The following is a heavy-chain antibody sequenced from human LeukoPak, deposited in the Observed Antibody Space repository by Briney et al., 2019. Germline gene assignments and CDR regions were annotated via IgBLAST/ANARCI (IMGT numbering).Heavy chain of an antibody. J-gene: IGHJ6*02. V-gene: IGHV3-21*01. CDR2: ISTSSSNI. D-gene: IGHD2-21*02. Sequence: PGGSLRLSCVASGFTFSSYSMNWVRQAPGKGLEWVSFISTSSSNIYYADSVKGRFTISRDNAINSLYLQMNSLRAEDTAVYYCATGCGGDCYGYYYYGMDVWGQGTTVTVSS. CDR3: ATGCGGDCYGYYYYGMDV. CDR1: GFTFSSYS.